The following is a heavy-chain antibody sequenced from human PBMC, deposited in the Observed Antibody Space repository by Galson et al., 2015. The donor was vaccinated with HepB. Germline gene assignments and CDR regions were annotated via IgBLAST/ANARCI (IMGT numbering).Heavy chain of an antibody. V-gene: IGHV1-69*13. CDR2: IIPIFGTA. Sequence: SVKVSCKASGGTFNSYAISWVRQAPGQGLEWMGMIIPIFGTANYAQRFQGRVTIIADESRNTAYMELSSLTSGDTALYYCARDPYYYGTSGYYPPANAFDIWGQGTMVTVSS. D-gene: IGHD3-22*01. CDR3: ARDPYYYGTSGYYPPANAFDI. J-gene: IGHJ3*02. CDR1: GGTFNSYA.